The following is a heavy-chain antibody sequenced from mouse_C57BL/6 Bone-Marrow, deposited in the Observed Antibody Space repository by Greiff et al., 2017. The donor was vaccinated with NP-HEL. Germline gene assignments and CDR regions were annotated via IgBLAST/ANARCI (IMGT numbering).Heavy chain of an antibody. J-gene: IGHJ1*03. CDR1: GYTFTDYY. CDR3: ARPLYYYGSSYPWYFDV. CDR2: INPYNGGT. D-gene: IGHD1-1*01. Sequence: EVQLVESGPVLVKPGASVKMSCKASGYTFTDYYMNWVKQSHGKSLEWIGVINPYNGGTSYNQKFKGKATLTVDRSSSTAYMELNSLTSEDSAVYYCARPLYYYGSSYPWYFDVWGTGTTVTVSS. V-gene: IGHV1-19*01.